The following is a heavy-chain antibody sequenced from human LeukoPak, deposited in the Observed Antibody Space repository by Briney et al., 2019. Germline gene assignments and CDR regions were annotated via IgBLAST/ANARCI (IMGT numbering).Heavy chain of an antibody. CDR2: ISYSGNT. V-gene: IGHV4-39*07. D-gene: IGHD2-8*01. CDR3: AGLGVMVLVYQSES. J-gene: IGHJ1*01. Sequence: PSETLSLTCAVSGGSVSSSNYLWGWIRQPPGKELEWIGSISYSGNTDYNPSLKSRVTLSVDTSKNQFSLKLASVTAADSAVYYCAGLGVMVLVYQSESWGQGTPVTVSS. CDR1: GGSVSSSNYL.